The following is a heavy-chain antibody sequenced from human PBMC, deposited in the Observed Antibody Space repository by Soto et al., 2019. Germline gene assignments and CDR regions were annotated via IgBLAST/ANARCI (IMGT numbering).Heavy chain of an antibody. Sequence: PGGSLRLSCAASGFIFSNYGMHWVRQAPGKGLEWVAVIWYDGSNENYVDSVRGRFTISRDNSKNTLFLQVNSLRAEDTALYYCAREVYGDYGDAFDLWGQGTMVTVSS. V-gene: IGHV3-33*01. CDR1: GFIFSNYG. D-gene: IGHD4-17*01. CDR2: IWYDGSNE. J-gene: IGHJ3*01. CDR3: AREVYGDYGDAFDL.